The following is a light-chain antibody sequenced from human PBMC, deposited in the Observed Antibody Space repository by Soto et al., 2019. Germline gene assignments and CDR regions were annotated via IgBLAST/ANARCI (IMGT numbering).Light chain of an antibody. CDR3: SSYAGSNTERV. Sequence: QSVLTQPPSASGSPGQSVTISCTGTSSDVGGYNYVSWYQQHPGKAPKLMIYEVSKRPSGVPDRFSGSKSGNTASLTVSGLQAEDEADYYCSSYAGSNTERVFGGGTKLTVL. CDR2: EVS. CDR1: SSDVGGYNY. J-gene: IGLJ3*02. V-gene: IGLV2-8*01.